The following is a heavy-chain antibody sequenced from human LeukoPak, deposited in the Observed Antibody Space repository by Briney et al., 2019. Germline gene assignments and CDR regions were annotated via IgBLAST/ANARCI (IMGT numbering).Heavy chain of an antibody. CDR2: IIPIFGTA. CDR3: ASGDGYNYDY. J-gene: IGHJ4*02. V-gene: IGHV1-69*05. Sequence: GASVKVSCKASGGTFSSYAISWVRQAPGQGLEWMGGIIPIFGTANYAQKFQGRVTMTRDTSTSTVYMELSSLRSEDTAVYYCASGDGYNYDYWGQGTLVTVPS. D-gene: IGHD5-24*01. CDR1: GGTFSSYA.